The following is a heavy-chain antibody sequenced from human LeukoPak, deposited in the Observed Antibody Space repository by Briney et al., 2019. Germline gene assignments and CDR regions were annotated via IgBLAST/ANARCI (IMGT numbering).Heavy chain of an antibody. V-gene: IGHV3-23*01. CDR3: ARIRSGGNSGGVEGWFDP. CDR1: GFTFSSYA. J-gene: IGHJ5*02. D-gene: IGHD4-23*01. CDR2: ISGSGGST. Sequence: GGSLRLSCAASGFTFSSYAMSWVRQAPGKGLEWVSAISGSGGSTYYADSVKGRFTISRDNSKNTLYLQMNSLRAEDTAVYYCARIRSGGNSGGVEGWFDPWGQGTLVTASS.